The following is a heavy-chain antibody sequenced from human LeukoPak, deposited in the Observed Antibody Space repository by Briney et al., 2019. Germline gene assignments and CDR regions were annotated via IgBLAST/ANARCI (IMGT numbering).Heavy chain of an antibody. CDR3: ARADY. CDR2: VSYDGSSE. J-gene: IGHJ4*02. CDR1: GFTFSSYS. Sequence: PGRSLRLSCAASGFTFSSYSIHWVRQAPGKGLEWVAVVSYDGSSENYADSVKGRFTISRDNSKNTLYLQMNSLRAEDTAVYYCARADYWGQGTLVTVSS. V-gene: IGHV3-30-3*01.